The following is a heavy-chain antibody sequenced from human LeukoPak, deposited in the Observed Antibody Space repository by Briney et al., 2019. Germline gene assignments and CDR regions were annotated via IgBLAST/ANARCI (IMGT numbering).Heavy chain of an antibody. CDR3: ARAVYSSSWYDY. CDR1: GYTFTVYY. V-gene: IGHV1-2*02. Sequence: ASVTVSCKASGYTFTVYYMHWVRQAPGQGLEWMGWINPNSGGTNYAQKFQGRVTITRDTSISTAYMELSRLRSDDTAVYYCARAVYSSSWYDYWGQGTLVTVSS. D-gene: IGHD6-13*01. CDR2: INPNSGGT. J-gene: IGHJ4*02.